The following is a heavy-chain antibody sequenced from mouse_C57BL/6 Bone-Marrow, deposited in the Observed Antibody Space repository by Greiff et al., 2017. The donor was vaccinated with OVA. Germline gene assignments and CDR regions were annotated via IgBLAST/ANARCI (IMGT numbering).Heavy chain of an antibody. V-gene: IGHV5-17*01. Sequence: EVKVVESGGGLVKPGGSLKLSCAASGFTFSDYGMHWVRQAPEKGLEWVAYISSGSSTIYYADTVKGRFTISRDNAKNTLFLQMTSLRSEDTAMYYCARRSNYGLYYAMDYWGQGTSVTVSS. J-gene: IGHJ4*01. CDR1: GFTFSDYG. D-gene: IGHD2-5*01. CDR3: ARRSNYGLYYAMDY. CDR2: ISSGSSTI.